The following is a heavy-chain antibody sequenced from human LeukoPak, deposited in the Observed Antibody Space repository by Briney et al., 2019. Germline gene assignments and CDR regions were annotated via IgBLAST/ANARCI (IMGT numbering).Heavy chain of an antibody. Sequence: PGRSLRLSCAASGFTFSNYGMHWVRQAPGKGLEWVAVVWHDGNNKYYADSVKGRFTISRDNSKNMPYLQMNSLRAEDTAMYYCANNFDYWGQGTLVAVSS. CDR1: GFTFSNYG. CDR2: VWHDGNNK. CDR3: ANNFDY. J-gene: IGHJ4*02. V-gene: IGHV3-33*06.